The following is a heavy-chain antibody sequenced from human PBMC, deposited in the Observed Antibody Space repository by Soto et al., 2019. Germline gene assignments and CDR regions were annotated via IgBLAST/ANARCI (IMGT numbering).Heavy chain of an antibody. V-gene: IGHV4-39*01. Sequence: TLSLTCTVSGCSISSSSYYWGWILQPPGKGLEWIGSIYYSGSTYYNPSLKSRVTISVDTSKNQFSLKLSSVTAADTAVYYCARHLSITMIVVGITHFDYWRKGPIITVSS. J-gene: IGHJ4*02. CDR2: IYYSGST. CDR1: GCSISSSSYY. CDR3: ARHLSITMIVVGITHFDY. D-gene: IGHD3-22*01.